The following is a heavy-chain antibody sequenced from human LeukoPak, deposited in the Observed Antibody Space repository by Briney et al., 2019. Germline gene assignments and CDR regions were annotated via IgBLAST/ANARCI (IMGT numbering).Heavy chain of an antibody. Sequence: GGSLRLSCAASGFTFSSYEMIWVRQAPGKGLEWVSYISSSDGTIYYADSVRGRFTTSRDNAKNSLYLQMNSLRAEDTAVYYCSRQTGTWDFDYWGQGTLVSVSS. D-gene: IGHD3-10*01. CDR2: ISSSDGTI. CDR1: GFTFSSYE. J-gene: IGHJ4*02. CDR3: SRQTGTWDFDY. V-gene: IGHV3-48*03.